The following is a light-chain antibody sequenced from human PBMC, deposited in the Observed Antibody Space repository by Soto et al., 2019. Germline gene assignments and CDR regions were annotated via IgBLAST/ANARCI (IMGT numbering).Light chain of an antibody. CDR1: QSVSSN. V-gene: IGKV3-15*01. CDR2: GAS. Sequence: EIVMTQSPATLSLSPGERATLSCRASQSVSSNLAWYQQKPGQAPRLLIYGASTRATGIPARFSGSGSGTEFTLTISSLQSEDFAVYYCQQSNDWWTFGQGTKVDIK. CDR3: QQSNDWWT. J-gene: IGKJ1*01.